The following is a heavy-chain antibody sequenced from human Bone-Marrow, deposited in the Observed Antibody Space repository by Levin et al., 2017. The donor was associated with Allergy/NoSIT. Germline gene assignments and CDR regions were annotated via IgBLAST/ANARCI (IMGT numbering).Heavy chain of an antibody. CDR1: GYSISSGYY. CDR2: IYQSGST. D-gene: IGHD4-17*01. CDR3: ARVAVTYWYFDL. V-gene: IGHV4-38-2*01. J-gene: IGHJ2*01. Sequence: SETLSLTCAVSGYSISSGYYWGWIRQPPGKGLEWIGSIYQSGSTYYSPSLKSRVTISVDTSKNQFSLKLSSVTAADAAVYYCARVAVTYWYFDLWGRGTLVTVSS.